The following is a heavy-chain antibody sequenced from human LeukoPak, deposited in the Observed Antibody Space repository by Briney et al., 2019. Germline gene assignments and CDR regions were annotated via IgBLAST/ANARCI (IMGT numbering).Heavy chain of an antibody. D-gene: IGHD3-22*01. J-gene: IGHJ4*02. CDR2: IYSGGDT. Sequence: PGGSLRLSCAASGFDVSRIYMSWVRQAPGKGLEWVSIIYSGGDTFYADSVRGRFTISRDNSKNTVYLQMNSLRGEDTAVYYCAKDYYDSSGLVGFDYWGQGTLVTVSS. CDR3: AKDYYDSSGLVGFDY. CDR1: GFDVSRIY. V-gene: IGHV3-53*01.